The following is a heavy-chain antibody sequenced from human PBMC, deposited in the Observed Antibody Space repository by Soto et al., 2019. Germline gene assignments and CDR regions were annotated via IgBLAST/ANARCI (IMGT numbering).Heavy chain of an antibody. V-gene: IGHV3-74*03. J-gene: IGHJ4*02. CDR1: GFTFSSYW. CDR2: INSDGSST. Sequence: EVQLVESGGGLVQPGGSLRLSCAASGFTFSSYWMHWVRQVPGKGLVWVSRINSDGSSTTYADSVKGRFTISRDNAKNTLDLQMNSRRAEDTAVYYCARVETCSSTSCYSGFDYWGQGTLVTVSS. D-gene: IGHD2-2*01. CDR3: ARVETCSSTSCYSGFDY.